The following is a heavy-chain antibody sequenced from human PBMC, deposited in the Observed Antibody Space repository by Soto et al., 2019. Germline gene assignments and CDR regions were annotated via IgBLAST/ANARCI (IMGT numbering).Heavy chain of an antibody. D-gene: IGHD2-2*02. CDR1: GSRFSNYV. CDR2: IIPIFNTT. V-gene: IGHV1-69*06. Sequence: QVPLVQSGAEVKTPGSSLKVSCTVSGSRFSNYVISWVRQAPGHGLEWLGRIIPIFNTTQYAQKFQGRVTITADKSTNTASLELSILTSDDTAVYYCAREGRGKKAGYNGLVSLGYWGQGTLVTVSS. J-gene: IGHJ4*02. CDR3: AREGRGKKAGYNGLVSLGY.